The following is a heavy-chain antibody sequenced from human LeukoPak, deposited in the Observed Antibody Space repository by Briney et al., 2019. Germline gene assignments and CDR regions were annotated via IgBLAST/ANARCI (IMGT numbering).Heavy chain of an antibody. CDR2: IYHSGST. CDR3: ARTSIAARRANAFDI. Sequence: SQTLSLTCAVSGGSISSGGYSWSWIRQPPGKGLEWIGYIYHSGSTYYNPSLKSRVTISVDRSKNQFSLKLSSVTAADTAVYYCARTSIAARRANAFDIWGQGAMVTVSS. D-gene: IGHD6-6*01. V-gene: IGHV4-30-2*01. CDR1: GGSISSGGYS. J-gene: IGHJ3*02.